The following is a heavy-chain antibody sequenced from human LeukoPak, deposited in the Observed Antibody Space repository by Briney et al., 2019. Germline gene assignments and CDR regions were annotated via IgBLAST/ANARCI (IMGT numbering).Heavy chain of an antibody. CDR1: GFSLSDGY. CDR3: LAQYYFDY. J-gene: IGHJ4*02. CDR2: ITSKSDGGTT. D-gene: IGHD5-24*01. V-gene: IGHV3-15*01. Sequence: PGGSLRLSCAASGFSLSDGYMSWARQTPGKGLEWVGRITSKSDGGTTDYAAPVKGRFIISRDDSKGTLYLQLNSLRTDDTAVYYCLAQYYFDYWGRETLVTVPS.